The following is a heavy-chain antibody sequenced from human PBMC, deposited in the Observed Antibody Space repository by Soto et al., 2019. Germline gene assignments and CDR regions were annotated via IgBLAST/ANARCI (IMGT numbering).Heavy chain of an antibody. CDR2: INHSGSI. J-gene: IGHJ3*02. Sequence: QVQLHQWGAGLLKPSETLSLTCAVDGGSFSGYSWSWIRQSPGKGLEWIGEINHSGSITYNPSLKSRVTMSGDTSKNHFSLNLSSVTAADTAVYYCARNRAFDIWGQGTMVTVSS. CDR1: GGSFSGYS. CDR3: ARNRAFDI. V-gene: IGHV4-34*01.